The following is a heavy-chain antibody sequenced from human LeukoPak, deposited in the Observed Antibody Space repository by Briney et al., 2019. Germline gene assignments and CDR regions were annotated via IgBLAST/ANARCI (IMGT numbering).Heavy chain of an antibody. CDR1: GFTFSSYW. CDR3: ARHGDGETIDY. J-gene: IGHJ4*02. CDR2: INSDGSST. V-gene: IGHV3-74*01. Sequence: GGSLRLSCAASGFTFSSYWMHWVRQAPGKGLVWVSRINSDGSSTSYADSVKGRFTISRDNAENTLYLQMNSLRAEDTAVYYCARHGDGETIDYWGQGTLVTVSS. D-gene: IGHD4-17*01.